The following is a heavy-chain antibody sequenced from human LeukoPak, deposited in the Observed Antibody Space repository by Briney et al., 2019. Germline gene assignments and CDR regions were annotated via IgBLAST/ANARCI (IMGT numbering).Heavy chain of an antibody. D-gene: IGHD2-21*01. V-gene: IGHV3-48*04. CDR3: AKGVVIAMRSTYYFFDY. J-gene: IGHJ4*02. CDR2: ISSSGSSI. Sequence: GGSLRLSCAASGFTFSSYSMNWIRQAPGKGLEWVSYISSSGSSIYYADSVKGRFTISRDNAKNSLYLQMNSLRAEDTAVYYCAKGVVIAMRSTYYFFDYWGQGTLVTVSS. CDR1: GFTFSSYS.